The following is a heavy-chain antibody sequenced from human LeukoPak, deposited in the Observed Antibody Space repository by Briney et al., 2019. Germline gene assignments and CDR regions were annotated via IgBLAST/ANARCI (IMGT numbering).Heavy chain of an antibody. CDR2: ISYDGSNK. Sequence: EGSLRLSCAASGITFSSFGIHWVRQAPGKGLEWVAVISYDGSNKYYADSVKGRFTISRDNSKNTLFLQMNSLRAEDTAVYYCASDGPRIAVAGYFDYWGQGTLVTVSS. J-gene: IGHJ4*02. V-gene: IGHV3-30*03. CDR3: ASDGPRIAVAGYFDY. CDR1: GITFSSFG. D-gene: IGHD6-19*01.